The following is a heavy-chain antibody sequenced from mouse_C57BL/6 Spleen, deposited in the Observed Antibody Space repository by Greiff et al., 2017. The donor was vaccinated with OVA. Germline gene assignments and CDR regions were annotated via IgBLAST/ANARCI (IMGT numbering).Heavy chain of an antibody. CDR1: GYTFTSYW. J-gene: IGHJ2*01. Sequence: QVHVKQSGTELVKPGASVKLSCKASGYTFTSYWMHWVKQRPGQGLEWIGNINPSNGGTTYNEKFKSKATLTVDKSSSTAYMQLSSLTSEDSAVYYCAREGLYYYGSSYDYWGQGTTLTVSS. CDR2: INPSNGGT. CDR3: AREGLYYYGSSYDY. D-gene: IGHD1-1*01. V-gene: IGHV1-53*01.